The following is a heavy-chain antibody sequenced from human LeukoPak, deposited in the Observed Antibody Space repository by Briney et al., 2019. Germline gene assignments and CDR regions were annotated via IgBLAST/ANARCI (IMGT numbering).Heavy chain of an antibody. D-gene: IGHD3-22*01. CDR3: ATEMIVVVTLGGRAFDI. Sequence: GSVKVSCKASGYTFTSYGISWVRQAPGQGLEWMGWISAYNGNTNYAQKLQGRVTMTTDTSTSTAYMELRSLRSDDTAVYYCATEMIVVVTLGGRAFDIWGQGTMVTVSS. V-gene: IGHV1-18*01. CDR2: ISAYNGNT. J-gene: IGHJ3*02. CDR1: GYTFTSYG.